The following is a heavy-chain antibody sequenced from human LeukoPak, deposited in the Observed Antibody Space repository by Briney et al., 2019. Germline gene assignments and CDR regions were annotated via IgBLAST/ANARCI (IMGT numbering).Heavy chain of an antibody. V-gene: IGHV5-51*01. D-gene: IGHD6-13*01. CDR3: ARHFAAAGLYYFDY. Sequence: GGSLRLSCAASGSTFSSYAMSWVRQAPGKGLEWMGIIYPGDSDTRYSPSLQGQVTISADKSISTAYLQWSSLQASDTAMYYCARHFAAAGLYYFDYWGQGTLVTVSS. CDR2: IYPGDSDT. J-gene: IGHJ4*02. CDR1: GSTFSSYA.